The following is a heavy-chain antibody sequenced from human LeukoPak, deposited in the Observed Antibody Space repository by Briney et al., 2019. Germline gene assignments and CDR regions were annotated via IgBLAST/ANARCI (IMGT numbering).Heavy chain of an antibody. D-gene: IGHD5-18*01. Sequence: PGGSLRLSCAASGFTFSSYGMHWVRQAPGKGLEWVAVISYDGSNKYYADSVKGRFTISRDNSKNTLYLQMNSLRAEDTAVYYCARGGHSYGYDAFDIWGQGTMVTVSS. CDR3: ARGGHSYGYDAFDI. J-gene: IGHJ3*02. CDR1: GFTFSSYG. V-gene: IGHV3-30*03. CDR2: ISYDGSNK.